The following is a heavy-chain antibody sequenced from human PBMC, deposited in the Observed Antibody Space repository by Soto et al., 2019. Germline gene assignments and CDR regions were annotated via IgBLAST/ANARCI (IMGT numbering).Heavy chain of an antibody. J-gene: IGHJ4*02. CDR1: GYTFTSYG. V-gene: IGHV1-18*01. Sequence: QVQLVQSGAEVKKPGASVKVSCKASGYTFTSYGISWVRQAPGQGLEWMGWISAYNGNTNYAQKLQGRVTMTTDTTTSTAYMELRSLRSDDTAVYYCARPYYDILTGYYRGGARSDGLDYWGQGTLVTVSS. CDR2: ISAYNGNT. D-gene: IGHD3-9*01. CDR3: ARPYYDILTGYYRGGARSDGLDY.